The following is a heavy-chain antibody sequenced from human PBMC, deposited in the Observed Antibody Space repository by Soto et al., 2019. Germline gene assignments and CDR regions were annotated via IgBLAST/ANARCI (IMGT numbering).Heavy chain of an antibody. CDR1: GYSFANFW. D-gene: IGHD4-4*01. V-gene: IGHV5-51*01. Sequence: PGESLKISCKASGYSFANFWLGWVRQMPGKGLEWMGFVHLGGSETRYNPSFQDQVTISAARSINTAYLQMNSLKTEDTAVYYCARLSTMTTVTPDYWGQGTLVTVS. CDR3: ARLSTMTTVTPDY. J-gene: IGHJ4*02. CDR2: VHLGGSET.